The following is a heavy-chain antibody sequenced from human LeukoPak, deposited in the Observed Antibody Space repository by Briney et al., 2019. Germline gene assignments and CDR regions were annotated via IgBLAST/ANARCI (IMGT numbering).Heavy chain of an antibody. D-gene: IGHD6-19*01. CDR2: INPSDGRT. V-gene: IGHV1-46*01. Sequence: ASVKVSCKASGYTFAGYHIHWVRRAPGQGLEWMGIINPSDGRTSYAQEFQGRVILTSDTSARTVYMELRSLRFEDKAEYYCARENVADSSGWSHFDYWGQGTLVIVSS. J-gene: IGHJ4*02. CDR1: GYTFAGYH. CDR3: ARENVADSSGWSHFDY.